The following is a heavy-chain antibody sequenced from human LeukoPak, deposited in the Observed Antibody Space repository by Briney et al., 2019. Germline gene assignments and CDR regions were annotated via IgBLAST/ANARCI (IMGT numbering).Heavy chain of an antibody. CDR3: ARAMYSSSWQTQFDY. J-gene: IGHJ4*02. CDR1: VGTFIIYA. V-gene: IGHV1-69*13. CDR2: IIPIFGTA. D-gene: IGHD6-13*01. Sequence: ASVTVSCKSSVGTFIIYAISWVRQAPGQGREWMGGIIPIFGTANYAQKFQGRVTITADESTSTAYMELSSLRSEDTAVYYCARAMYSSSWQTQFDYWGQGTLVTVSS.